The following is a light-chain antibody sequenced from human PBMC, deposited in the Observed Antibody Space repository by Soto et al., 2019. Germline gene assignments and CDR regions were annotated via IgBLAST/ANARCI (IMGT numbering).Light chain of an antibody. CDR3: QQYNNWPPVT. CDR2: GAS. J-gene: IGKJ2*01. CDR1: QSVGSN. Sequence: EIVMTQSPATLSVSPGERATLSCRASQSVGSNLAWYQQKPGQAPRLLIYGASTGATGIPARLSGSGSGTEFTLTISSLQSEDFAVYYCQQYNNWPPVTFGQGTKLEIK. V-gene: IGKV3-15*01.